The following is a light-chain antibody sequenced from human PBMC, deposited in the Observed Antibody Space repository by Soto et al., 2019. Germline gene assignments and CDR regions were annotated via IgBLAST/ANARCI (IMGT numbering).Light chain of an antibody. Sequence: EIVLTQSPATLSLSPGERATLSCRASQSVSSYLAWYQQKPGQAPRLLIYDASNRGTGIPARFSGSGSGTVFTLTISSLEPEDFAVYYCQQRTDWPLTFGGGTKVEI. CDR3: QQRTDWPLT. J-gene: IGKJ4*01. V-gene: IGKV3-11*01. CDR1: QSVSSY. CDR2: DAS.